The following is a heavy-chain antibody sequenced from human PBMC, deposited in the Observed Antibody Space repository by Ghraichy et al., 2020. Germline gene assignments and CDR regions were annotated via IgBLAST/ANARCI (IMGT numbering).Heavy chain of an antibody. CDR2: IRSSGDAV. CDR3: ARESDSGGSCLEY. J-gene: IGHJ4*02. Sequence: GGSLRLSCAASGFTFSTYSMNWVRQAPGKGLEWISYIRSSGDAVYYADSVEGRFTISRDNAKNSLYLQMNSLRAEDTAVYYCARESDSGGSCLEYWGQGTLVTVSS. D-gene: IGHD2-15*01. CDR1: GFTFSTYS. V-gene: IGHV3-48*04.